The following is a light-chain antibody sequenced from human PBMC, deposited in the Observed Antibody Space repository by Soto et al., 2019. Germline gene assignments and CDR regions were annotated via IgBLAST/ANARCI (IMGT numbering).Light chain of an antibody. CDR1: RSVSSN. Sequence: EIVMTQSPAPLSVSPGERATLSCRASRSVSSNLAWYQQRPGQAPRLLIYGASTRATDIPPRFSGSGSGTEFILTISSLQSEDVAVYYCQQYSNWPRTLGQGTKVDIK. CDR2: GAS. V-gene: IGKV3-15*01. CDR3: QQYSNWPRT. J-gene: IGKJ1*01.